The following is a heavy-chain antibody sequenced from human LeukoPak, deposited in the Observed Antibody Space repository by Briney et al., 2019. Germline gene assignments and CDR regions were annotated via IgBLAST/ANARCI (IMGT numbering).Heavy chain of an antibody. J-gene: IGHJ4*02. CDR1: GFIFSNYA. D-gene: IGHD3-16*02. V-gene: IGHV3-30*04. CDR2: ISYDGSNK. CDR3: ARGGHYDSVWGRYRQKDGFDY. Sequence: PGGSLRLSCAASGFIFSNYAMHWVRQAPGKGLEWVALISYDGSNKYYADSVKGRFTISRDNAKNSLYLQMNSLRAEDTAVYYCARGGHYDSVWGRYRQKDGFDYWGQGTLVIVSS.